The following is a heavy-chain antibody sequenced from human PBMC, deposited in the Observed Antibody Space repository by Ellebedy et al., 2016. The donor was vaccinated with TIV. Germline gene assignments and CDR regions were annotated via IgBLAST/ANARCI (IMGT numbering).Heavy chain of an antibody. V-gene: IGHV3-48*03. J-gene: IGHJ6*02. CDR3: TREKFRYGMDV. CDR2: ISRRGNDM. CDR1: GFTFSTYE. Sequence: GESLKISCAASGFTFSTYEMNWLRQAPGKGLEWVSYISRRGNDMYYADSVKGRFTISRDNAKNSLYLQMNSLRDEDTAVYYCTREKFRYGMDVWGQGTTVTVSS.